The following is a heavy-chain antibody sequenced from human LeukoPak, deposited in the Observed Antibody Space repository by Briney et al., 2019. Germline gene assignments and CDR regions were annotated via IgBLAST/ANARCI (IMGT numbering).Heavy chain of an antibody. CDR3: ARVGSSGYWYYYGMDV. CDR1: GFTFNSYW. CDR2: ISSSGSTI. D-gene: IGHD3-22*01. J-gene: IGHJ6*02. V-gene: IGHV3-48*04. Sequence: GGSLRLSCAASGFTFNSYWMSWVRQAPGKGLEWVSYISSSGSTIYYADSVKGRFTISRDNAKNSLYLQMNSLRAEDTAVYYCARVGSSGYWYYYGMDVWGRGTTVTVSS.